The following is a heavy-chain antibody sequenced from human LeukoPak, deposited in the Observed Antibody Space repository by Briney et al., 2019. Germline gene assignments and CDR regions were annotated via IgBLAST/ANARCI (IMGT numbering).Heavy chain of an antibody. D-gene: IGHD6-13*01. V-gene: IGHV3-21*01. CDR3: ARTATDTGEFDY. CDR2: ISSSSSSI. Sequence: PGGSLRLSCAASGFTFSSYSMNWVRQAPGKGLECVSSISSSSSSIYYADSVKGRFTISRDDARNSLYLQMNSLRAEDTAVYYCARTATDTGEFDYWGQGTLVTVSS. CDR1: GFTFSSYS. J-gene: IGHJ4*02.